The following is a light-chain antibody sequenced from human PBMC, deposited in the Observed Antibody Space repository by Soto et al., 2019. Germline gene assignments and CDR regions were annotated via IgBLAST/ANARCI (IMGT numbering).Light chain of an antibody. CDR2: RGS. J-gene: IGKJ1*01. V-gene: IGKV3-20*01. CDR3: QQSSSSRT. CDR1: QSVSSNH. Sequence: DIVLTQSPGTLSLSPGERATLSFGASQSVSSNHVAWYQHKPGQAPRLLIYRGSSRATGIPVRFSGSGSETDFTLTITSMETEDFPVYYCQQSSSSRTFGQGTKVDIK.